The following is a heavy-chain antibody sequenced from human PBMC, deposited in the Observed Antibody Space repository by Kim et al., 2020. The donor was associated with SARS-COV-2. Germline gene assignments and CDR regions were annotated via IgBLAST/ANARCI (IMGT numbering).Heavy chain of an antibody. D-gene: IGHD6-6*01. CDR1: GGSFSGYY. CDR2: INHSGST. V-gene: IGHV4-34*01. J-gene: IGHJ2*01. Sequence: SETLSLTCAVYGGSFSGYYWSWIRQPPGKGLEWIGEINHSGSTNYNPSLKSRVTISVDTSKNQFSLKLSSVTAADTAVYYCARESEYSSSSGARSGWYFDLWGRGTLVTVSS. CDR3: ARESEYSSSSGARSGWYFDL.